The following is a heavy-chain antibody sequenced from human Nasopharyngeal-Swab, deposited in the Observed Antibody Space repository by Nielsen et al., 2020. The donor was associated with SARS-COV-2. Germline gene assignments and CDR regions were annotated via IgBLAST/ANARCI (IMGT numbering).Heavy chain of an antibody. Sequence: SVKVSCKASGYTFTSYYMHWVRQAPGQGLEWMGGIIPIFGTANYAQKFQGRVTITADKSTSTAYMELSSLRSEDTAVYYCARGDIAVAGDDYWGQGTLVTVSS. D-gene: IGHD6-19*01. CDR3: ARGDIAVAGDDY. V-gene: IGHV1-69*06. CDR1: GYTFTSYY. J-gene: IGHJ4*02. CDR2: IIPIFGTA.